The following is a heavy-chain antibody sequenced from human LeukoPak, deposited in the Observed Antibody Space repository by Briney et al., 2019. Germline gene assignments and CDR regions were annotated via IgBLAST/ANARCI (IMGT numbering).Heavy chain of an antibody. CDR2: ISGSGGST. CDR3: AKAPWGALYYFDY. D-gene: IGHD3-16*01. J-gene: IGHJ4*02. CDR1: GFTFISYA. Sequence: GGSLRLSCAASGFTFISYAMTWVRQAPGKGLEWVSGISGSGGSTYYADSVKGRFTISRDNSKNTLYLQMNSQRAEDTAVYYCAKAPWGALYYFDYWGQGTLVTVSS. V-gene: IGHV3-23*01.